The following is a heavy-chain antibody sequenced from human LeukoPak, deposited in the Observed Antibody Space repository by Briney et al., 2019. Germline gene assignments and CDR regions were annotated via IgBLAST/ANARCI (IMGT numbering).Heavy chain of an antibody. V-gene: IGHV4-59*01. CDR1: GGSISSYY. D-gene: IGHD3-22*01. J-gene: IGHJ4*02. CDR3: ARGYLPSSGYFYYFDY. Sequence: SETLSPTCTVSGGSISSYYWSWIRQPPGKGLEWIGYISYSGSSNYNPSLQSRVTISVDTSKNQFSLKLTSVTAADTAVYYCARGYLPSSGYFYYFDYWGQGTLVTVSS. CDR2: ISYSGSS.